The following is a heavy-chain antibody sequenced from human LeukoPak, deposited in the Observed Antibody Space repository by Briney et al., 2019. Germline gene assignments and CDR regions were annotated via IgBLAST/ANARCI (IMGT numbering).Heavy chain of an antibody. J-gene: IGHJ2*01. D-gene: IGHD2-2*02. CDR1: GGSISSGSYY. CDR3: ARDIVVVPAAIRRDWYFDL. V-gene: IGHV4-61*02. Sequence: SQTLSLTCTVSGGSISSGSYYWSWIRQPAGKGLEWIGRIYTSGSTNYNPSLKSRVTISVDTSKNQFSLKLSSVTAADTAVYYCARDIVVVPAAIRRDWYFDLWGRGTLVTVSS. CDR2: IYTSGST.